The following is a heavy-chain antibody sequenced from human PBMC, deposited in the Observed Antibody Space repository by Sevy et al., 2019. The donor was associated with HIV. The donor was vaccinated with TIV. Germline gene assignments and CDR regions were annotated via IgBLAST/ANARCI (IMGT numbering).Heavy chain of an antibody. Sequence: GGSLRLSCAASGFTFADYAMHWVRQAPGKGLEWVSGISWNSGSIGYADSVKGRFTISRDNAKYSLYLQMNSLRAEDTALYYCAKGVRVLEWGMDVWGQGTTVTVSS. CDR2: ISWNSGSI. D-gene: IGHD3-3*01. CDR1: GFTFADYA. V-gene: IGHV3-9*01. J-gene: IGHJ6*02. CDR3: AKGVRVLEWGMDV.